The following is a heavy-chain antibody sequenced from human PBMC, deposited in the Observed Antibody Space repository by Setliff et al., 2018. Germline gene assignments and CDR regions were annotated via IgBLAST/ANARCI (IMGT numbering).Heavy chain of an antibody. D-gene: IGHD3-10*01. J-gene: IGHJ4*02. Sequence: PSETLSLTCAVYGGSFSGYYWSWIRQPPGKGLEWIGEINHSGSTNYNPSLKSRVTISVDTSKNQFSLKLSSVTAADTAVYYCARGIITMVRGVITFSYYFDYWGQGTLVTVSS. CDR1: GGSFSGYY. CDR3: ARGIITMVRGVITFSYYFDY. V-gene: IGHV4-34*01. CDR2: INHSGST.